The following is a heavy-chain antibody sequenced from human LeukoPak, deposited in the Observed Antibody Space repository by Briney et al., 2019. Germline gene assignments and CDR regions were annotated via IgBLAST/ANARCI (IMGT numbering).Heavy chain of an antibody. CDR1: GYTFTNYY. Sequence: VASVKVSCKASGYTFTNYYMHWVRQAPGQGLEWMGIINPSGGTTTYAQKFQGRVTMTRDTSTSTVYMELSSLRSEDTAVYYCARRAAAGSFDHWGQGTLVTVSS. V-gene: IGHV1-46*01. CDR2: INPSGGTT. D-gene: IGHD6-13*01. CDR3: ARRAAAGSFDH. J-gene: IGHJ4*02.